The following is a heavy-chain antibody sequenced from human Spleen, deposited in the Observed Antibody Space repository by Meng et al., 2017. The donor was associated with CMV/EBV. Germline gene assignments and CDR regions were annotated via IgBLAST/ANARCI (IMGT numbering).Heavy chain of an antibody. V-gene: IGHV4-39*07. CDR3: AREGVTYYYDSSGYNNWFDP. CDR2: IFSRGST. Sequence: GSLRLSCTVSGDSIISTSYYWDWIRQPPGKGLEWIGNIFSRGSTNYNPSLKSRVTISVDTSKNQFSLKLSSVTAADTAVYYCAREGVTYYYDSSGYNNWFDPWGQGTLVTVSS. CDR1: GDSIISTSYY. J-gene: IGHJ5*02. D-gene: IGHD3-22*01.